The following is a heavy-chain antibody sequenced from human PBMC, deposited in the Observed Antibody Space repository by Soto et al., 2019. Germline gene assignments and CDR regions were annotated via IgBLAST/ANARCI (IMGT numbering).Heavy chain of an antibody. D-gene: IGHD5-18*01. V-gene: IGHV1-46*01. CDR2: INPKDGRT. Sequence: QVQLVQSGAEVRKPGASVNISCKASGYTFTNYYMHWVRQAPGQGLEWMGLINPKDGRTSYPQKFQGRITMTRDTSTSTVYMELSSLRSEATAVYYCARDRDTAPLYEMDVWGPGTTVTVSS. J-gene: IGHJ6*02. CDR3: ARDRDTAPLYEMDV. CDR1: GYTFTNYY.